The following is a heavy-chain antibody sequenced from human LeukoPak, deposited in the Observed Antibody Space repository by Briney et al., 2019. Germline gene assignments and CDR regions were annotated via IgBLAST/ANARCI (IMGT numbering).Heavy chain of an antibody. CDR3: ARSITGTLDVDY. J-gene: IGHJ4*02. Sequence: GASVKVSCKASGYTFTSYYMHWVRQAPGQGLEWMGIINPSGGSTSYAQKFQGRVTMTRDMSTSTVYMELSSLRSEDTAVYYCARSITGTLDVDYWGLGTLVTVSS. V-gene: IGHV1-46*01. CDR1: GYTFTSYY. CDR2: INPSGGST. D-gene: IGHD1-7*01.